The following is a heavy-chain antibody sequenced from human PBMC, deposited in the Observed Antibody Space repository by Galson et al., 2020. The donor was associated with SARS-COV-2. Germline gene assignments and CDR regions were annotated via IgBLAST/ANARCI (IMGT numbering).Heavy chain of an antibody. Sequence: SETLSLTCAVSGYSISSSNWWGWIRQPPGKGLEWIGYIYYSGSTYYTPSLKSRVTMSVDTSKNQFSLKLSSVTAVDTAVYYCARTSDWGPAAIYFDYWGQGTLVTVSS. CDR3: ARTSDWGPAAIYFDY. CDR2: IYYSGST. V-gene: IGHV4-28*01. D-gene: IGHD2-2*01. CDR1: GYSISSSNW. J-gene: IGHJ4*02.